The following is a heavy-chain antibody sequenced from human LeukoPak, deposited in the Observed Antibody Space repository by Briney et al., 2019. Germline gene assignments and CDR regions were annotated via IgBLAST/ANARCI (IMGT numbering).Heavy chain of an antibody. Sequence: PGGSLRLSCAASGFTFSDYYMSWIRQAPGKGLEWVSLIYAGDKTYYADSVKGRFTISRHNSENTLYLHMNSLRAEDTAVYYCARRYSNGWYFDYWGQGTLVTVSS. CDR2: IYAGDKT. CDR3: ARRYSNGWYFDY. V-gene: IGHV3-53*04. CDR1: GFTFSDYY. D-gene: IGHD6-19*01. J-gene: IGHJ4*02.